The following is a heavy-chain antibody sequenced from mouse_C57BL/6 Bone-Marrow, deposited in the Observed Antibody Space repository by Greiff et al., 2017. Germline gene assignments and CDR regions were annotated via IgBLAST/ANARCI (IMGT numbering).Heavy chain of an antibody. J-gene: IGHJ2*01. CDR1: GFTFSSYA. Sequence: LVESGGGLVKPGGSLKLSCAASGFTFSSYAMSWVRQTPEKRLEWVATISDGGSYTYYPDNVKGRFTISRDNAKNNLYLQMSHLKSEDTAMYYCARDNTTVVATSDYFDYWGQGTTLTVSS. CDR2: ISDGGSYT. D-gene: IGHD1-1*01. V-gene: IGHV5-4*01. CDR3: ARDNTTVVATSDYFDY.